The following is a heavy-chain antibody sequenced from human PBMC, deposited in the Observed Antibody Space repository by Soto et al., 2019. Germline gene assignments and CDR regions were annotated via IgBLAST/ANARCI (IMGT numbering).Heavy chain of an antibody. CDR3: ARMSYFYDKWYFDL. CDR1: GASINNNDYY. Sequence: SETLSLTCTVSGASINNNDYYWSWIRQTPGKGLEWIGYVYYSGTTDYIPSLKSRLSMSIDKSQNQFTLKLNSVTAADTATYYCARMSYFYDKWYFDLWGRGTLVTVSA. CDR2: VYYSGTT. V-gene: IGHV4-30-4*01. J-gene: IGHJ2*01. D-gene: IGHD3-22*01.